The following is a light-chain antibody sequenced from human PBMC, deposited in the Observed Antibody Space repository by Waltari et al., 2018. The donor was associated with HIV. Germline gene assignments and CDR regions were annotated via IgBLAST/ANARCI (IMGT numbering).Light chain of an antibody. CDR1: NSNIERNF. V-gene: IGLV1-47*01. Sequence: QSGLTQPPSVSGTPGQRLTIPCSGSNSNIERNFVFWYRQLPGASPSLLVYRNYRRPAGGVGRCSGSRSGASASLVRARLRVEDEADYYSALWDDGLSGHVFGGGTTVSV. J-gene: IGLJ1*01. CDR3: ALWDDGLSGHV. CDR2: RNY.